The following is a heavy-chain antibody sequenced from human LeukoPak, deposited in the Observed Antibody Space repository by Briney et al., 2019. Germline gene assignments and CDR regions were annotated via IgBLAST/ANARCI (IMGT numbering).Heavy chain of an antibody. CDR3: ARGGLIAARYFDY. J-gene: IGHJ4*02. CDR1: GGSISSSSYY. V-gene: IGHV4-39*01. Sequence: PSETLSLTCTVSGGSISSSSYYWGWIRQPPGKGLEWIGSIYYSGNTYYNPSLKSRVTISVDTSKNQFSLKLSSVTAADTAVYYCARGGLIAARYFDYWGQGTLVTVSS. CDR2: IYYSGNT. D-gene: IGHD6-6*01.